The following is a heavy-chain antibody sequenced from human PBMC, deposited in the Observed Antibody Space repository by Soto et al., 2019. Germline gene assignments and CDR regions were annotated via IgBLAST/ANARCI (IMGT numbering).Heavy chain of an antibody. CDR2: ISGSDDST. J-gene: IGHJ4*02. CDR3: AKRSSSTTFDY. Sequence: EVQLLESGGGLVQPGESLRLSCAASGFTFSSYAMSWVRQAPGKGLEWVSVISGSDDSTYYADSVKGRLTISRDNSKNTLYPQMNSLRAEDTAVYYCAKRSSSTTFDYWGQGTLVTVSS. D-gene: IGHD6-6*01. CDR1: GFTFSSYA. V-gene: IGHV3-23*01.